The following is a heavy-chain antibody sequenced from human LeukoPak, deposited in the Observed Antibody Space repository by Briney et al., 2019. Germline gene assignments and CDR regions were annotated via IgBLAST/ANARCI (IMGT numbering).Heavy chain of an antibody. V-gene: IGHV3-30-3*01. D-gene: IGHD3-22*01. CDR3: AREGGYDSSGYYPNY. J-gene: IGHJ4*02. CDR1: GFTFSSYA. Sequence: GGSLRLSCAASGFTFSSYAMHWVRQAPGKGLEWVAVISYDGSNKYCADSVKGRFTISRDNSKNTLYLQMNSLRAEDTAVYYCAREGGYDSSGYYPNYWGQGTLVTVSS. CDR2: ISYDGSNK.